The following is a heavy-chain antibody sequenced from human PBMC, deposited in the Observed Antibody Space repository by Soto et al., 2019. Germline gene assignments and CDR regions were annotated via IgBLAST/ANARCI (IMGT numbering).Heavy chain of an antibody. CDR2: VNTNSGNT. D-gene: IGHD2-2*02. J-gene: IGHJ5*02. CDR3: ARPYCDSTSCYTDWFDP. CDR1: GYSFSTYD. Sequence: QVQLVQSGAEVKKPGASVKVSCKASGYSFSTYDINWVRQAAGQGLEWMGWVNTNSGNTDYAQRFRGRVTMTSNTSISTAYMELSALTPEYTAVYYCARPYCDSTSCYTDWFDPWGQGTLVTVSS. V-gene: IGHV1-8*01.